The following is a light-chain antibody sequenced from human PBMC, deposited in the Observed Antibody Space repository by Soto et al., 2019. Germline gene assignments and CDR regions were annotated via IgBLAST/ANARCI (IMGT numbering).Light chain of an antibody. CDR2: NND. CDR3: AAWDDSLNAVV. V-gene: IGLV1-44*01. J-gene: IGLJ2*01. Sequence: QSVLTQPPSASGTPGQRVTISCSGSSSNIGSNSVNWYQQLPGTAPNLLIYNNDQRPSGVPDRFSGSKSGTSASLAISGLQSDDETDYYCAAWDDSLNAVVFGGGTKLTVL. CDR1: SSNIGSNS.